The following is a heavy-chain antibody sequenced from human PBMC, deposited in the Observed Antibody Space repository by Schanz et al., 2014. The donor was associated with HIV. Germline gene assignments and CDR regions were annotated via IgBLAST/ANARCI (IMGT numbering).Heavy chain of an antibody. D-gene: IGHD1-7*01. J-gene: IGHJ6*02. Sequence: VQLAESGGGLVKPGGSLRLTCAASGFTFRDAWMTWVRQAPGKGLEWVAVISYDGSNKYYADSVKGRFTISRDNSKNTLYLQMNSLRAEDTAVYYCAKDRITGTTGVPYYYYGMDVWGQGTTVTVSS. V-gene: IGHV3-30*18. CDR1: GFTFRDAW. CDR3: AKDRITGTTGVPYYYYGMDV. CDR2: ISYDGSNK.